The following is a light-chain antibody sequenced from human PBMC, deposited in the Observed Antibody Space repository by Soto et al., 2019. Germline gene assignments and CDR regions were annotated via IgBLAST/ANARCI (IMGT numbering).Light chain of an antibody. Sequence: EIVLTQSPAILSLSPGGRATLSCRASQSVSLSLAWYQQKPGQAPRLLIYDASKRASGFPARFSGSGSGTDFTLTISSLEPEDFAVYYCQERTGWPPWTFGQGTKVDI. CDR2: DAS. V-gene: IGKV3-11*01. CDR3: QERTGWPPWT. CDR1: QSVSLS. J-gene: IGKJ1*01.